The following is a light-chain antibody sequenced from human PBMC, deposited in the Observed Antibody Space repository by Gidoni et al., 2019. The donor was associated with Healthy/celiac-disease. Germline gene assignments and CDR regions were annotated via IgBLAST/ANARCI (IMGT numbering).Light chain of an antibody. CDR1: SSDVGGYNY. J-gene: IGLJ1*01. Sequence: QSALTQPRSVSGSPGQSVTISCTGPSSDVGGYNYVSWYQQHPGKAPKLMIYDVSKRPSGVPDRFSGFKYGNTASLTISGLQAEDEADYYCCSYAGSYTFVFGTGTKVTVL. CDR3: CSYAGSYTFV. V-gene: IGLV2-11*01. CDR2: DVS.